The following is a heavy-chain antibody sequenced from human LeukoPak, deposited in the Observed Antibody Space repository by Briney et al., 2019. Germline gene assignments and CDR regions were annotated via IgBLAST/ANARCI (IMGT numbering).Heavy chain of an antibody. V-gene: IGHV1-2*02. Sequence: ASVKVSCKASGYTFTGYYMHWVRQAPGQGLEWMGWINPNSGGTNYAQKFQGRVTMTRGTSISTAYMELSRLRSDDTAVYYCARGDYGGRSSFDYWGQGTLVTVSS. CDR2: INPNSGGT. CDR1: GYTFTGYY. J-gene: IGHJ4*02. D-gene: IGHD4-23*01. CDR3: ARGDYGGRSSFDY.